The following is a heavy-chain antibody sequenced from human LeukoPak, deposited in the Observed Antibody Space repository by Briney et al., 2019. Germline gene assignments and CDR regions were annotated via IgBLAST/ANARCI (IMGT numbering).Heavy chain of an antibody. Sequence: SVKVSCKASGFTFTSSAMQWVRQARGQRLEWIGWIVVGSGNTNYAQKFQERVTITRDTSTSTAYMELSSLRSEDTAVYYCAASMSPYDLFDYWGQGTLVTVSS. J-gene: IGHJ4*02. CDR2: IVVGSGNT. CDR1: GFTFTSSA. D-gene: IGHD5-12*01. CDR3: AASMSPYDLFDY. V-gene: IGHV1-58*02.